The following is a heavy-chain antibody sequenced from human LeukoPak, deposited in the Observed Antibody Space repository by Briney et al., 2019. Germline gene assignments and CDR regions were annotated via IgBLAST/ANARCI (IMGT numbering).Heavy chain of an antibody. Sequence: PSQTLSLTCTVSGGSISSGGYYWSWIRQHPGKGLEWIGYIYYSGSTYYNPSLKSRVTISVDTSKNQFSLKLSSVTAAETAVYYCARHRAPIAAAGTIAYPYYGMDVWGQGTTVTVSS. D-gene: IGHD6-13*01. J-gene: IGHJ6*02. CDR3: ARHRAPIAAAGTIAYPYYGMDV. CDR2: IYYSGST. CDR1: GGSISSGGYY. V-gene: IGHV4-31*03.